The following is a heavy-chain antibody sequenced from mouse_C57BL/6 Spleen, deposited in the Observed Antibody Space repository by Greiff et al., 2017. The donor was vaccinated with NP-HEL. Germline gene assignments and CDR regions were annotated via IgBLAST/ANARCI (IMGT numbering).Heavy chain of an antibody. J-gene: IGHJ2*01. CDR1: GYTFTEYT. CDR2: FYPGSGSI. CDR3: ARHEGDLITTVVAKGFDY. V-gene: IGHV1-62-2*01. Sequence: QVQLQQSGAELVKPGASVKLSCKASGYTFTEYTIHWVKQRSGQGLEWIGWFYPGSGSIKYNEKFKDKATLTADKSSSTVYMELSRLTSEDSAVYFCARHEGDLITTVVAKGFDYWGKGTTLTVSS. D-gene: IGHD1-1*01.